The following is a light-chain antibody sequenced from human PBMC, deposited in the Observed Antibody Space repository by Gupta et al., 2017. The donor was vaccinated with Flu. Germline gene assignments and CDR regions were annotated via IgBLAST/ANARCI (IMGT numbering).Light chain of an antibody. V-gene: IGLV1-51*02. CDR1: RSNIGNTY. CDR2: ENN. J-gene: IGLJ1*01. CDR3: GTWDGSLSTDV. Sequence: SRSNIGNTYVSGYQQLPGTAPKLLIYENNKRPSGIPDRFSGSKSGTSATLGITGLQTGDEADYYCGTWDGSLSTDVFGTGTKVTVL.